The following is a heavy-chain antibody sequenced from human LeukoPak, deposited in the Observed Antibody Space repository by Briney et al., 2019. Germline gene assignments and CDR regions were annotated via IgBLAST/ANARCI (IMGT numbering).Heavy chain of an antibody. CDR3: IGSFGELTFFDY. J-gene: IGHJ4*02. V-gene: IGHV3-49*04. CDR1: GFTFGDYA. CDR2: IRSKAYGGTT. D-gene: IGHD3-10*01. Sequence: GGSLRLSCTASGFTFGDYAMSWVRQVPGKGLEWVGFIRSKAYGGTTEYAASVKGRFTISRDDSKSIAYLQMNSLKTGDTAVYYCIGSFGELTFFDYWGQGTLVTVSS.